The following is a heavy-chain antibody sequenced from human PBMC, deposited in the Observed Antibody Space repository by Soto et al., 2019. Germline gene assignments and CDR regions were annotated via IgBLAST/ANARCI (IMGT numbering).Heavy chain of an antibody. D-gene: IGHD3-22*01. CDR3: ARGRDSSGYRIDY. V-gene: IGHV3-7*01. CDR1: GFTFSSYW. J-gene: IGHJ4*01. Sequence: HPGGSLRLSCAASGFTFSSYWMTWVRQAPGKGLEWVANIKQDGSEKYYVDSVKGRFTISRDNAKNSLYLQMNSLRAEDTAVFYCARGRDSSGYRIDYWGHGTLVTVSS. CDR2: IKQDGSEK.